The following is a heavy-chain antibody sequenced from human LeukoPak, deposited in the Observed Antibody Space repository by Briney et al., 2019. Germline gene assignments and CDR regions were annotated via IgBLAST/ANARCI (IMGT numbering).Heavy chain of an antibody. V-gene: IGHV4-34*01. D-gene: IGHD6-19*01. CDR2: INHSGST. Sequence: ASETLSLTCAVYGGSFSGYYWSWIRQPPGKGLEWIGEINHSGSTNYNPSLKSRVTISVDTSKNQFSLKLSSVTAAHTAVYYCARVDSSGWYSYYYYYYGMDVWGQGTTVTVSS. CDR1: GGSFSGYY. J-gene: IGHJ6*02. CDR3: ARVDSSGWYSYYYYYYGMDV.